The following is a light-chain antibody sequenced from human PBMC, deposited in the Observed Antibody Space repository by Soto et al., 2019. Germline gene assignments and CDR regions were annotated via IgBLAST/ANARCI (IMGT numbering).Light chain of an antibody. CDR1: QSVRSSY. Sequence: EIVLTQSPGTLSLSPGERATLSCRASQSVRSSYLAWYQQKPGQAPRLLIYGASSRATGIPDRFSGSGSGTDFTLTISRLEPEDFAVYYCQQRGAFGQGTRLEIK. CDR3: QQRGA. J-gene: IGKJ5*01. CDR2: GAS. V-gene: IGKV3-20*01.